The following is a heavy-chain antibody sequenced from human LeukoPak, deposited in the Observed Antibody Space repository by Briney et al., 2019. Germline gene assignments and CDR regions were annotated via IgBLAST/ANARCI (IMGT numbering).Heavy chain of an antibody. CDR2: ISGLSGAT. CDR1: GYTFDSYG. J-gene: IGHJ6*03. D-gene: IGHD3-3*01. CDR3: ARVIWSGYNAYMDI. V-gene: IGHV1-18*01. Sequence: ASVKVSCNTSGYTFDSYGISWVRQAPGQGLEWLGGISGLSGATNYAQKMQGRVIMTTDAYTTTADMELRNLTSDDTAVYYCARVIWSGYNAYMDIWGEGTPVSVSS.